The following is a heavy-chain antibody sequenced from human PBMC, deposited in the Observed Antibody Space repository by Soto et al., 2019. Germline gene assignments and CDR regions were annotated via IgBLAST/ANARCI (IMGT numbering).Heavy chain of an antibody. J-gene: IGHJ6*02. CDR2: ISYDGSNK. V-gene: IGHV3-30*18. D-gene: IGHD3-22*01. CDR1: GFTFSSYG. CDR3: AKDGPIDSSGYYYSYYYGMDV. Sequence: QVQLVESGGGVVQPGRSLRLSCAASGFTFSSYGMHWVRQAPGKGLEWVAVISYDGSNKYYADSVKGRFTIYRDNSKNTLYLQMNSLRAEDTAVYYCAKDGPIDSSGYYYSYYYGMDVWGQGTTVTVSS.